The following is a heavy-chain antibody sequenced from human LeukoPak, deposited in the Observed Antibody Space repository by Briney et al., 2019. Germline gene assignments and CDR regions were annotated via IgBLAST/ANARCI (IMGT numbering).Heavy chain of an antibody. CDR1: GGSISSYY. D-gene: IGHD2-2*01. CDR3: ARDVRSTSFSYYYYMDV. Sequence: SETLSLTCTVSGGSISSYYWSWIRQPPGKGLEWIGYIYYSGSTNYNPSLKSRVTISVDTSKNQFSLKLSSVTAADTAVYYCARDVRSTSFSYYYYMDVWGKGTTVTVSS. CDR2: IYYSGST. V-gene: IGHV4-59*01. J-gene: IGHJ6*03.